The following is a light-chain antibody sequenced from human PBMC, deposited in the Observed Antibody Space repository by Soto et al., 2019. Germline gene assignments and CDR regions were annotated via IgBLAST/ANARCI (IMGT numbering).Light chain of an antibody. V-gene: IGKV3-11*01. CDR3: QQRDNWPPMT. CDR2: DAS. Sequence: EIVLTQSPATLSLSPGERATLSCRASQSISYYLAWYQQKPGQPPRLLIYDASTRATGIPARFSGSGSGTDFTLTISSLEPEDFAVYYCQQRDNWPPMTFGQGTRLEIK. J-gene: IGKJ5*01. CDR1: QSISYY.